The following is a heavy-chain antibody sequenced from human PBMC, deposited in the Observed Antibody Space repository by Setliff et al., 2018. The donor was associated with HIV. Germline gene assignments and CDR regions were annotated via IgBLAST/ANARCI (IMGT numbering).Heavy chain of an antibody. D-gene: IGHD1-26*01. CDR1: GYTLSELS. CDR2: FDPQDGET. V-gene: IGHV1-24*01. Sequence: ASVKVSCKVYGYTLSELSIHWVRQAPGKGLEWMGYFDPQDGETVYAQKFQGRVTLTEDTSTGTAYMEMSSLRSEDTAVYYCARGGHYSGTYLPRDYYMDVWGKGTTVTVSS. J-gene: IGHJ6*03. CDR3: ARGGHYSGTYLPRDYYMDV.